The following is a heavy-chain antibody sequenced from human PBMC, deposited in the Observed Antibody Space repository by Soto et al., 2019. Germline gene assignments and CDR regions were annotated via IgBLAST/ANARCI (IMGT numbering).Heavy chain of an antibody. V-gene: IGHV3-9*01. D-gene: IGHD2-21*02. CDR2: LKWNGDNV. CDR3: AKDGGHCSGVDCFFDT. CDR1: GFNFDAYA. Sequence: EVQLVESGGGLVQPGRSLRLSCAASGFNFDAYAMHWVRQAPGKGLEWVSGLKWNGDNVGYADSVRGRFTISRDNAKNSLYLQMNSLRVEDKAFYYCAKDGGHCSGVDCFFDTWGQGTLVTVSS. J-gene: IGHJ4*02.